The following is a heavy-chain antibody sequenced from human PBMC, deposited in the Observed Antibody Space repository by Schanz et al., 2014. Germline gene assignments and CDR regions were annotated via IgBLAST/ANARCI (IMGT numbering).Heavy chain of an antibody. CDR3: TADLWFGAVWGVW. CDR1: GFIFGSSV. J-gene: IGHJ4*02. Sequence: EVQLLESGGGLVEPGGSLRLSCAASGFIFGSSVMAWVRQAPGKGLEWVSGITGASDHIDYAESVKGRFTISRDISKNTLYLQMDSLRAEDTAVYYCTADLWFGAVWGVWWGQGTLVTVSS. D-gene: IGHD3-10*01. V-gene: IGHV3-23*01. CDR2: ITGASDHI.